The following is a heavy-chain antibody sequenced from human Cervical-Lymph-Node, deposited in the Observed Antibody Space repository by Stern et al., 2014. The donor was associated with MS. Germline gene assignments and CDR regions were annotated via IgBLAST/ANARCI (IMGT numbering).Heavy chain of an antibody. V-gene: IGHV3-30-3*01. CDR2: ISTDGSAT. Sequence: VQLVESGGGVVQPGRSLRLSWAASGFTFSNFAMNLFRQPPDKGLQWLAAISTDGSATNYADSVKGRFTISRDNSKDTLYLEMNSLTTDDTAVFYCARDLGYWGQGTLVTVSS. CDR1: GFTFSNFA. J-gene: IGHJ4*02. CDR3: ARDLGY.